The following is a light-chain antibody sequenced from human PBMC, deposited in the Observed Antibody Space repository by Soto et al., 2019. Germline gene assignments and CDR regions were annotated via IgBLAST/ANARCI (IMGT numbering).Light chain of an antibody. CDR1: QSVINNY. CDR2: GAS. V-gene: IGKV3-20*01. Sequence: EIVLTQSPGTLSLSPGERATLSCRASQSVINNYLAWYQQKPGQAPRLLIYGASTRATGIPDRFSGSGSGTDFTLTISRLEPEDSAVYYCQPYGPSPPWTFGQGTKVEVK. CDR3: QPYGPSPPWT. J-gene: IGKJ1*01.